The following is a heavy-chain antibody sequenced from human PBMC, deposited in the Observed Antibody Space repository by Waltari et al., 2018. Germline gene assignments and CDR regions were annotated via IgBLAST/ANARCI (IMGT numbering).Heavy chain of an antibody. CDR1: GLTFRSYG. CDR2: ISGSGHT. D-gene: IGHD3-22*01. CDR3: AKDPVLNYYDTNGYYHDY. Sequence: EVQLVESGGGLVQPGGSLRLSCAGSGLTFRSYGMSWVRQAPGKGLEWVSSISGSGHTDYADSVKGRFTISRDNSKNTLNLQMNSLRAEDTALYYCAKDPVLNYYDTNGYYHDYWGQGTLVTVSS. J-gene: IGHJ4*02. V-gene: IGHV3-23*04.